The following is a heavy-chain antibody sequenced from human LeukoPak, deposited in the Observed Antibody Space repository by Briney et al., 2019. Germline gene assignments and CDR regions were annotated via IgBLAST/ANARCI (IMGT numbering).Heavy chain of an antibody. J-gene: IGHJ4*02. CDR1: VYTFTSYG. CDR2: ISAYNGNT. CDR3: ARSGDYYDSSGYLTEDY. V-gene: IGHV1-18*01. Sequence: ASVTVSFTPSVYTFTSYGISWVRQAPGQGLEWMGWISAYNGNTNYAQKLQGRVTMTTDTSTSTAYMELRSLRSDDTAVYYCARSGDYYDSSGYLTEDYWGQGTLVTVSS. D-gene: IGHD3-22*01.